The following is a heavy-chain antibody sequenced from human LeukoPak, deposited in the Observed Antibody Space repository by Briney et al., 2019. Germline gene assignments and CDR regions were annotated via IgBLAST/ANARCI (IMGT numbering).Heavy chain of an antibody. CDR1: GYTFTSYH. CDR2: ISDRGTP. V-gene: IGHV1-2*02. Sequence: ASVKVSCKASGYTFTSYHIHWVRQAPGQGLEWMEYISDRGTPKSAQKFQDRVTVTRDTSITTAYMELNRLKSDDSAVYYCARVHMGDYGMDVWGQGTTVTVSS. CDR3: ARVHMGDYGMDV. J-gene: IGHJ6*02.